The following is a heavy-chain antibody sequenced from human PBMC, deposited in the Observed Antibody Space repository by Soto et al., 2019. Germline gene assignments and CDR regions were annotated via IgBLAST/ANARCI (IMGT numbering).Heavy chain of an antibody. CDR1: GWSFSGYY. V-gene: IGHV4-34*01. CDR3: ARVPRMVRGFDY. Sequence: SETLSLTCAFYGWSFSGYYWSLIRQPPGKGLEWIGEINHSGSTNYNPSLKSRVTISVDTSKNQFSLKLSSVTAADTAVYYCARVPRMVRGFDYWGQGTLVTVSS. J-gene: IGHJ4*02. CDR2: INHSGST. D-gene: IGHD3-10*01.